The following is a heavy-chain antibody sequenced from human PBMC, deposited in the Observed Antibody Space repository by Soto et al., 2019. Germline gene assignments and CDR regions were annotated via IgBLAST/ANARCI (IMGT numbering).Heavy chain of an antibody. CDR1: GGTFSIYS. V-gene: IGHV1-69*13. Sequence: SVKLSCKASGGTFSIYSISWVRRAPGQGLEWMGGIIPIFGTANYAQKFQGRVTITADESTSTAYMELSSLRSEDTAVYYCARSYSSSSETANYYYYGMDVWGQGTTVTVSS. CDR3: ARSYSSSSETANYYYYGMDV. CDR2: IIPIFGTA. D-gene: IGHD6-6*01. J-gene: IGHJ6*02.